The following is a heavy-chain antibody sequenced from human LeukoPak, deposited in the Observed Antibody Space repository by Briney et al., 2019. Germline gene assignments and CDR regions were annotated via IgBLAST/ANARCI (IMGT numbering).Heavy chain of an antibody. CDR2: IWYDGSNK. CDR1: GFTFSSYG. D-gene: IGHD6-13*01. Sequence: GGSLRLSCAASGFTFSSYGTHWVRQAPGKGLEWVAVIWYDGSNKYYADSVKGRFTISRDNSKNTLYLQMNSLRAEDTAVYYCARETNVAAAGLFDYWGQGTLVTVSS. V-gene: IGHV3-33*01. CDR3: ARETNVAAAGLFDY. J-gene: IGHJ4*02.